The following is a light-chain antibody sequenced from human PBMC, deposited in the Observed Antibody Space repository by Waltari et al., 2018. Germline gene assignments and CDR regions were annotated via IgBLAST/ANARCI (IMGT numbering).Light chain of an antibody. Sequence: QSVLTQPPSVSGAPGQRVTISCTGSSSSIGAGYDVHWYQQLPGTTPKLLIYGNNNRPSGVPDRFSGSKSGTSASLAITGLQAEDEADYYCQSYDSSLSVWLFGGGTRLTVL. CDR3: QSYDSSLSVWL. J-gene: IGLJ3*02. CDR1: SSSIGAGYD. CDR2: GNN. V-gene: IGLV1-40*01.